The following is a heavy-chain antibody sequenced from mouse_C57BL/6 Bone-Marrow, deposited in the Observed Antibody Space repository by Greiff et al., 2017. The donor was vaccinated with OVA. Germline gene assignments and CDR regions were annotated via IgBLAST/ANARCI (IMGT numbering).Heavy chain of an antibody. J-gene: IGHJ1*03. Sequence: QVQLQQSGAELAKPGASVKLSCKASGYTFTSYWMHWVKQRPGQGLEWIGYINPSSGYTKYNQTFKDKATLTADNSSSTAYMQLSSLTYEDSAVYYCARGWLLRWYFDVWGTGTTVTVSS. CDR1: GYTFTSYW. V-gene: IGHV1-7*01. D-gene: IGHD2-3*01. CDR2: INPSSGYT. CDR3: ARGWLLRWYFDV.